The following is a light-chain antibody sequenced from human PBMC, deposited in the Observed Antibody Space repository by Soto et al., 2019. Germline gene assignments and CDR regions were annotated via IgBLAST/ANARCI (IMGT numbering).Light chain of an antibody. CDR2: DVI. V-gene: IGLV2-11*01. Sequence: QSALTQPPSVSGSPGQSVSISCTGARSDVGGYDYVSWYQQHPDKAPKLIIYDVINRPSGVSDRFSGSKSGNTASLTISGLQSDDEADYYCCSFAGSYSYVFGPGTKLTVL. CDR3: CSFAGSYSYV. CDR1: RSDVGGYDY. J-gene: IGLJ1*01.